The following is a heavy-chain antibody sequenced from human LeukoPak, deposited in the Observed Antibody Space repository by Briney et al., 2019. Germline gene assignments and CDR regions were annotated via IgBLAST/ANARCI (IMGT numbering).Heavy chain of an antibody. CDR1: GYSFTSYW. V-gene: IGHV5-51*01. CDR3: ARPHYYDSSGYYGNFDY. CDR2: IYPGDSDT. D-gene: IGHD3-22*01. J-gene: IGHJ4*02. Sequence: GESPKISCKGSGYSFTSYWIGWVRQMPGKGLEWMGIIYPGDSDTRYSPSFQGQVTISADKSISTAYLQWSSLKASDTAMYYCARPHYYDSSGYYGNFDYWGQGTLVTVSS.